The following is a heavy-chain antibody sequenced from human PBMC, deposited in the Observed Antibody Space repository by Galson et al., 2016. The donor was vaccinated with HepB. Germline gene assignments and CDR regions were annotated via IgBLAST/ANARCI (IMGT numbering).Heavy chain of an antibody. Sequence: SLRLSCAASGFTFSSYAMHWVRQAPGKGLEWLAVISYGGRNKYYADSVKGRFTVSRDDSKNTLYLQMNSLRPEDTAVYYCARNDYLTPYYYYGMDVWGQGTTVTFSS. CDR2: ISYGGRNK. CDR1: GFTFSSYA. D-gene: IGHD4-11*01. CDR3: ARNDYLTPYYYYGMDV. V-gene: IGHV3-30-3*01. J-gene: IGHJ6*02.